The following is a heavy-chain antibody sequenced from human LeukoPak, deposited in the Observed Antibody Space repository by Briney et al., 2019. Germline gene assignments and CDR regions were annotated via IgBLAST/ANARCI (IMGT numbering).Heavy chain of an antibody. CDR2: ISGSGGST. CDR1: GFTFSHHG. CDR3: ARRSGIAVAGAFDY. D-gene: IGHD6-19*01. Sequence: GGSLRLSCAASGFTFSHHGMNWVRQAPGKGLEWVSAISGSGGSTYYADFVKGRFTISRDNSKNTLYLQMNSLRAEDTAVYYCARRSGIAVAGAFDYWGQGTLVTVSS. J-gene: IGHJ4*02. V-gene: IGHV3-23*01.